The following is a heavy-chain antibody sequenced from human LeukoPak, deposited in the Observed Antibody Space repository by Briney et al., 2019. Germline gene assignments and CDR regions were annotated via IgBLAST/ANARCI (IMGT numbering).Heavy chain of an antibody. CDR3: AKDRAFLWLGDL. J-gene: IGHJ5*02. Sequence: GGSLRLSCAASGFTFSSYSMNWVRQAPGKGLEWVSSISSSSSYIYYADSVKGRFTISRDNSKNTLYLQMNSLRAEDTAVYYCAKDRAFLWLGDLWGQGTLVTVSS. D-gene: IGHD3-10*01. CDR2: ISSSSSYI. CDR1: GFTFSSYS. V-gene: IGHV3-21*04.